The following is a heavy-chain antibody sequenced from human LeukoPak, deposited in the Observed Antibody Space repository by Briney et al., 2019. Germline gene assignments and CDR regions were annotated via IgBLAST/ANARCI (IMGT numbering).Heavy chain of an antibody. Sequence: GRSLSLSCALSGFSFGNFAMTWVRQAAGPGLEWVTGITGSGGSTYYADSVKGRFIISRDNPKSTLYLQMNSLRAEDTAVYYCAKTLSYSSGWVYWGQGTLVTVSS. D-gene: IGHD6-19*01. CDR3: AKTLSYSSGWVY. V-gene: IGHV3-23*01. J-gene: IGHJ4*02. CDR2: ITGSGGST. CDR1: GFSFGNFA.